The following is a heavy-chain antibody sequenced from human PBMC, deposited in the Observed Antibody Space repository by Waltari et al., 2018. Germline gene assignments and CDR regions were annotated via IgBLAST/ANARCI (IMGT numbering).Heavy chain of an antibody. CDR1: GFTFSSYA. CDR2: ISYDGSNK. D-gene: IGHD1-26*01. Sequence: QVQLVESGGGVVQPGRSLRLSYAASGFTFSSYAMHWVRQAQGKGLEWVAVISYDGSNKYFADSVNGRFTISRDNSKNTLYLQINSLRAEDTAVYYCAALVGATIVDYWGQGTLVTVSS. CDR3: AALVGATIVDY. V-gene: IGHV3-30-3*01. J-gene: IGHJ4*02.